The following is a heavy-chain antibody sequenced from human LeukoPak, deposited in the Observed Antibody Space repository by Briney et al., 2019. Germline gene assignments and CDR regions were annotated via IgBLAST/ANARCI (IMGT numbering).Heavy chain of an antibody. CDR2: ISGSGGST. CDR1: GFAFSGYS. Sequence: GGSLRLSCAGTGFAFSGYSMNWVRQAPGKGLEWVSAISGSGGSTYYADSVKGRFTISRDNSKNTLYLQMNSLRAEDTAVYYCAKDPLRGSGYNWFDPWGQGTLVTVSS. D-gene: IGHD3-10*01. V-gene: IGHV3-23*01. J-gene: IGHJ5*02. CDR3: AKDPLRGSGYNWFDP.